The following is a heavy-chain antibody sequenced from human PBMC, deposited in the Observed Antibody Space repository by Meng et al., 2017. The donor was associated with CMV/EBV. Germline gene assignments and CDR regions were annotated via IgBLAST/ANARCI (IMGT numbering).Heavy chain of an antibody. D-gene: IGHD2-21*02. V-gene: IGHV3-20*04. J-gene: IGHJ6*02. Sequence: GGSLRLSCAASGFTFDDYGMSWVRQAPGKGLEWVSGINWNGGSTGYADSVKGRFTISRDNSKNTLYLQMNSLRPEDTAVYYCASTARNYYYYGMDVWGQGTTVTVSS. CDR3: ASTARNYYYYGMDV. CDR1: GFTFDDYG. CDR2: INWNGGST.